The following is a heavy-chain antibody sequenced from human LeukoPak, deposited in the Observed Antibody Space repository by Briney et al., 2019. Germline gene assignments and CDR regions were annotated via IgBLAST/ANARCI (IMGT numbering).Heavy chain of an antibody. CDR3: AREVDKVTTFRSLYLDS. D-gene: IGHD5-12*01. V-gene: IGHV1-2*02. CDR2: LNPDSGGT. J-gene: IGHJ4*02. CDR1: EYTFTDYY. Sequence: ASVKVSCKASEYTFTDYYIHFVRQAPGQPLEWMGWLNPDSGGTNYAPKFRGRVTMTRDISVNTAYMEVTRLISDDTAMYYCAREVDKVTTFRSLYLDSWGQGSLVTVSS.